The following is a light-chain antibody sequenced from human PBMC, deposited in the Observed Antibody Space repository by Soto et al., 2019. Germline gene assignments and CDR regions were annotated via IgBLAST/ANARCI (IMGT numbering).Light chain of an antibody. V-gene: IGKV3-20*01. J-gene: IGKJ4*01. CDR2: GAS. Sequence: EIGLTQSQGTLSLSPGDRATLSCRASQSVSSSFLAWYQQKPGQAPRLLIYGASSRATGIPDRFSGSGSGTDFTLTISRLEPEDFAVYYCQQYDSSPLTFGGGTKVEIK. CDR1: QSVSSSF. CDR3: QQYDSSPLT.